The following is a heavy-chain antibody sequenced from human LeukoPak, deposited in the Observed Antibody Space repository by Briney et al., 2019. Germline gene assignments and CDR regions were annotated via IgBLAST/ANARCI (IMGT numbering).Heavy chain of an antibody. CDR2: IWYDGSKR. D-gene: IGHD4-17*01. V-gene: IGHV3-33*01. CDR1: GSIFSSYG. Sequence: GGSLRLSCAASGSIFSSYGMHWVRQAPGKGLGWVALIWYDGSKRSYADSVKGRFTISRDNSKNTLYLQMNSLRVEDTAVYYCASMTTVTLDDAFDIWGQGTMVTVSS. J-gene: IGHJ3*02. CDR3: ASMTTVTLDDAFDI.